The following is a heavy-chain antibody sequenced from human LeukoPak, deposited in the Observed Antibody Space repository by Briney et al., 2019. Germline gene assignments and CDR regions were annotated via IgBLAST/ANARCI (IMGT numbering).Heavy chain of an antibody. D-gene: IGHD3-3*01. CDR1: GFTFSSYA. V-gene: IGHV3-30*01. CDR3: ARDYEWLSLPAGGTFDY. J-gene: IGHJ4*02. Sequence: GRSLRLSCAASGFTFSSYAMHWVRQAPGKGVEWVAVISYDGSNKYYADSVKGRFTISRDNSKNTLYLQMNSLRAEDTAVYYCARDYEWLSLPAGGTFDYWGQGTLVTVSS. CDR2: ISYDGSNK.